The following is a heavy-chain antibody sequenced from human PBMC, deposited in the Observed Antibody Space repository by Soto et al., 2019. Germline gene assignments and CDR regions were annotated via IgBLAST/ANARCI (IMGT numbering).Heavy chain of an antibody. D-gene: IGHD3-3*01. Sequence: PSENLSLTCTVSGGSINSGGYYWSWIRQQPGKGLEWIGYIYYSGSTYYNPSLKRRVTISVDTSKNQFSLKLTSVTAADTAVYFCARAQTILGIITVFDYWGQGTLVTVS. V-gene: IGHV4-31*03. CDR3: ARAQTILGIITVFDY. CDR2: IYYSGST. CDR1: GGSINSGGYY. J-gene: IGHJ4*02.